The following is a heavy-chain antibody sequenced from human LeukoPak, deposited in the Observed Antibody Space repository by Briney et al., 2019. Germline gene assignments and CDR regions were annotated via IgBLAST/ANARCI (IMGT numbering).Heavy chain of an antibody. Sequence: PSETLPLTCTVSGGSISSGDYYWSWIRQPPGKGLEWIGYIYYSGSTYYNPSLKSRVTISVDTSKNQFSLKLSSVTAADTAVYYCASSSQGLLWFGELSRFDYWGQGTLVTVSS. CDR2: IYYSGST. D-gene: IGHD3-10*01. CDR1: GGSISSGDYY. J-gene: IGHJ4*02. CDR3: ASSSQGLLWFGELSRFDY. V-gene: IGHV4-30-4*01.